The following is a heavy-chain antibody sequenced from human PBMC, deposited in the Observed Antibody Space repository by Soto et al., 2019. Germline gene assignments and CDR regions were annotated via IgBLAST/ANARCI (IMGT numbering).Heavy chain of an antibody. V-gene: IGHV1-69*06. J-gene: IGHJ6*02. CDR1: GGTFSSYA. CDR2: FIPIFGTA. Sequence: SVKVSCKASGGTFSSYAISWVRQAPGQGKERMGGFIPIFGTANYAQKFQGRVTITADNSTSTAYMELSSLRSEDTAVYYCARGEYYDILTGYSPYYYYGMDVWGQGTTVTVSS. CDR3: ARGEYYDILTGYSPYYYYGMDV. D-gene: IGHD3-9*01.